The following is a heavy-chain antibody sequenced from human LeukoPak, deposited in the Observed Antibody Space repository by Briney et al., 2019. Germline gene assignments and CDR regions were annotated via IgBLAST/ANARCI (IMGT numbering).Heavy chain of an antibody. J-gene: IGHJ6*02. D-gene: IGHD3-9*01. Sequence: ASVKVSCKASGYTFTSYGISWVRQAPGQGLEWMGWISAYNGNTNYAQKLQGRVTMTTDTSTSTAYMELRSLRSDDTAVYYCARDRRLRYFDRKFRYYGMDVWGQGNTVTVSS. CDR1: GYTFTSYG. V-gene: IGHV1-18*01. CDR3: ARDRRLRYFDRKFRYYGMDV. CDR2: ISAYNGNT.